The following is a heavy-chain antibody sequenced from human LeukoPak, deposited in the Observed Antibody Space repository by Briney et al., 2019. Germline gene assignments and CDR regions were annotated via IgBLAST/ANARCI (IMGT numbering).Heavy chain of an antibody. CDR3: AKTYYDILTGPTDAFDI. J-gene: IGHJ3*02. V-gene: IGHV4-61*02. CDR2: IYTSGST. CDR1: GGSISSSSYY. D-gene: IGHD3-9*01. Sequence: SETLSLTCTVSGGSISSSSYYWSWIRQPAGKGLEWIGRIYTSGSTNYNPSLKSRVTISVDTSKNQFSLKLSSVTAADTAVYYCAKTYYDILTGPTDAFDIWGQGIMVTVSS.